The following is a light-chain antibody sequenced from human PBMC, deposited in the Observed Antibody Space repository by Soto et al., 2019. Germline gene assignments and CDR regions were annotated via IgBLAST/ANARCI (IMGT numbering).Light chain of an antibody. J-gene: IGKJ1*01. Sequence: DIQMTQSPSTLSASVGDRVTITCRASQTISTLLAWSQQRPGKAPNLLIYKASSLESGVPSRFSGSGSGTAFALTISGLQPDGFATYFCQQCSTYPWTFGQGTKVEVK. CDR2: KAS. CDR1: QTISTL. CDR3: QQCSTYPWT. V-gene: IGKV1-5*03.